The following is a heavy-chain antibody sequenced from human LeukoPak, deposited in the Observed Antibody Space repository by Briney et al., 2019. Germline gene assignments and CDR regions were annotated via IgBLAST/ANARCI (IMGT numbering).Heavy chain of an antibody. V-gene: IGHV3-21*01. CDR3: ARESSSGSYYGIDY. CDR2: ISSSSSYI. J-gene: IGHJ4*02. CDR1: GFTFSTAW. Sequence: GGSLRLSCAASGFTFSTAWMNWVRQAPGKGLEWVSSISSSSSYIYYADSVKGRFTISRDNANNSLYLQMNSLRAEDTAVYYCARESSSGSYYGIDYWGQGTLVTVSS. D-gene: IGHD3-10*01.